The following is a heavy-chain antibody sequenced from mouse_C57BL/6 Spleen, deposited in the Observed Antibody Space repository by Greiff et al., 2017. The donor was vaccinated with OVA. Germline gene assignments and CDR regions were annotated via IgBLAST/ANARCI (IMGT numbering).Heavy chain of an antibody. CDR2: ISDGGSYT. D-gene: IGHD2-12*01. CDR1: GFTFSSYA. CDR3: ARDYDSYYAMDY. V-gene: IGHV5-4*01. Sequence: EVHLVESGGGLVKPGGSLKLSCAASGFTFSSYAMSWVRQTPEKRLEWVATISDGGSYTYYPDNVKGRFTISRDNAKNNLYLQMSHLKSEDTAMYYCARDYDSYYAMDYWGQGTSVTVSS. J-gene: IGHJ4*01.